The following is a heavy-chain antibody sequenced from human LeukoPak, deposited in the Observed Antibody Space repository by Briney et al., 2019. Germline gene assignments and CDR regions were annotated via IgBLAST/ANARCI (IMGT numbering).Heavy chain of an antibody. J-gene: IGHJ4*02. CDR3: AKSESYRFDY. CDR1: VFTLSRYS. CDR2: ISSSSTTI. Sequence: GGSQRLSCAPSVFTLSRYSMKWAPGAPGRGVVWVSLISSSSTTIYYADSVKGRFTISRDNAKNSLYLQVNSLRDEDTAVYYCAKSESYRFDYWGQGNRVTVSS. V-gene: IGHV3-48*02. D-gene: IGHD1-26*01.